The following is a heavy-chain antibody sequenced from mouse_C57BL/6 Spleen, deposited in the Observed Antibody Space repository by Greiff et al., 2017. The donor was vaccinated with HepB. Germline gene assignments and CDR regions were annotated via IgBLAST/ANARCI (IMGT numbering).Heavy chain of an antibody. J-gene: IGHJ3*01. Sequence: QVQLQQPGAELVKPGASVKMSCKASGYTFTSYWITWVKQRPGQGLEWIGDIYPGSGSTNYNEKFKSKATLTVDTSSSTAYMQLSSLTSEDSAVYYCAREEERLFTLSLTYWGQGTLVTVSA. CDR3: AREEERLFTLSLTY. V-gene: IGHV1-55*01. CDR1: GYTFTSYW. CDR2: IYPGSGST. D-gene: IGHD5-1*01.